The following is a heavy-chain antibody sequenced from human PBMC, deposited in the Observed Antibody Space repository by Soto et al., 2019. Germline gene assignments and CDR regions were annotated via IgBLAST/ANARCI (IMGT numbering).Heavy chain of an antibody. CDR3: ARVYDLQQHAPRRVCYFDY. Sequence: SETLSLTCAVYGGSFSGYYWSWIRQPPGKGLEWIGEINHSGSTNYNPSLKSRVTISVDTSKSQFSLKLSSVTAADTAVYYCARVYDLQQHAPRRVCYFDYWGQGTLVTVSS. CDR2: INHSGST. J-gene: IGHJ4*02. D-gene: IGHD6-13*01. V-gene: IGHV4-34*01. CDR1: GGSFSGYY.